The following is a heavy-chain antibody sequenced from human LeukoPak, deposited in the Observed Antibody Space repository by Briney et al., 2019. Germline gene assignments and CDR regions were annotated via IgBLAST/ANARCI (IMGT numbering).Heavy chain of an antibody. V-gene: IGHV1-18*01. CDR3: ARGGLSSMWGLDY. CDR2: ISAYSGVT. CDR1: GYIFNTNG. J-gene: IGHJ4*02. D-gene: IGHD1-26*01. Sequence: ASVKLSCKASGYIFNTNGINWVRQAPGQGLEWVAYISAYSGVTNSAQKFRDRVTTTTDTSTSTAYMELRSLTSDDSAVYYCARGGLSSMWGLDYWGQRTLVTVSS.